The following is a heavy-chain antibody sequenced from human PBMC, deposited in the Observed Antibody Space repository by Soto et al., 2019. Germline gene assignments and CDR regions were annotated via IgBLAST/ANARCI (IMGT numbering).Heavy chain of an antibody. D-gene: IGHD3-16*01. CDR2: ISYDGSNK. CDR3: ARDRGHDYVWGSYLYYYGMDV. Sequence: PGGSLRLSCAASGFTFSSYAKHWVRQAPGKGLEWVAVISYDGSNKYYADSVKGRFTISRDNSKNTLYLQMNSLRAEDTAVYYCARDRGHDYVWGSYLYYYGMDVWGQGTTVTVSS. J-gene: IGHJ6*02. V-gene: IGHV3-30-3*01. CDR1: GFTFSSYA.